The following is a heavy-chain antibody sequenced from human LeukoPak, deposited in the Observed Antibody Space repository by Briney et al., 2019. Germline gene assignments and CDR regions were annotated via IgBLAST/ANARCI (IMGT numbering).Heavy chain of an antibody. CDR3: ARGVGGGWFDP. Sequence: SSETLSPTCTVSGGSISSYYWSWIRQPPGKGLEWIGYIYTSGSTNYNPSLKSRVTISVDTSKNQFSLKLSSVTAADTAVYYCARGVGGGWFDPWGQGTLVTVSS. V-gene: IGHV4-4*09. D-gene: IGHD3-16*01. J-gene: IGHJ5*02. CDR2: IYTSGST. CDR1: GGSISSYY.